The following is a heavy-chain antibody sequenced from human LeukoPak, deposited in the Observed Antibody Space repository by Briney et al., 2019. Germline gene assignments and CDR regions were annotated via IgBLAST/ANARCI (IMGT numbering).Heavy chain of an antibody. V-gene: IGHV4-4*07. Sequence: PSETLSLTCTVSGGSISSYYYSWIRQPAGKGLEWIGRIHTSGITNYNPSLKSRVTMSVDTSKNQFSLKLSSVTAADTAVYYRARVGKQWLVLRGWFDPWGQGTLVTVSS. J-gene: IGHJ5*02. D-gene: IGHD6-19*01. CDR3: ARVGKQWLVLRGWFDP. CDR2: IHTSGIT. CDR1: GGSISSYY.